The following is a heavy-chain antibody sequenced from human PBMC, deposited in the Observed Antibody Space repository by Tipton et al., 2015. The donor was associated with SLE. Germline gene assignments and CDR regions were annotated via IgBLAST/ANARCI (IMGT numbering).Heavy chain of an antibody. D-gene: IGHD1-26*01. CDR1: GYSISSGYY. Sequence: TLSLTCAVSGYSISSGYYWGWIRQPPGMGLWWIGSIYHSGSTYYNPSLKRRVTISVDTSKNHFSLKLSSVTAADTAVYYCASRRREWDPGKAFDIWGQGTMVTVSS. CDR3: ASRRREWDPGKAFDI. CDR2: IYHSGST. V-gene: IGHV4-38-2*01. J-gene: IGHJ3*02.